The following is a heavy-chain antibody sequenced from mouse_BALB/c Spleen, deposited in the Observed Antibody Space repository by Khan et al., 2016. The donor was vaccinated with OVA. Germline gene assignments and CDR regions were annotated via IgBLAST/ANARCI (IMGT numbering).Heavy chain of an antibody. CDR3: TRGNYYVYYFDY. V-gene: IGHV3-2*02. D-gene: IGHD1-1*01. Sequence: VQLKESGPGLVKPSQSLSLTCTVTGYSITSGYAWNWIRQFPGNKLEWMGYISYSGVTSYNPSLKSRISITRDTSKNQFFLQLNSLTTEDTSNYYCTRGNYYVYYFDYWGQGTTLTVSS. CDR2: ISYSGVT. J-gene: IGHJ2*01. CDR1: GYSITSGYA.